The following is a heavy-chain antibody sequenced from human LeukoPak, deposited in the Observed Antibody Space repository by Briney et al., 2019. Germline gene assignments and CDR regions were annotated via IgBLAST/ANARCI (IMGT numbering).Heavy chain of an antibody. CDR2: IYPGDSDT. CDR1: GYSFNNYW. D-gene: IGHD3-10*01. V-gene: IGHV5-51*01. CDR3: ARRMVRGVITSPFDY. J-gene: IGHJ4*02. Sequence: GESQKISCKGSGYSFNNYWIGWVRQMPGKGLELMGSIYPGDSDTTYSPSFQGQVTISVDKSISTAYLQWSSLKASDTAMYYCARRMVRGVITSPFDYWGQGTLVTVSS.